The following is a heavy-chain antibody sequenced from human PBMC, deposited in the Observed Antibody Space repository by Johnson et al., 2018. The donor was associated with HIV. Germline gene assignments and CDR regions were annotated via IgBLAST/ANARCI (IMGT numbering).Heavy chain of an antibody. Sequence: VQLVESGGGLVQPGGSLRLSCVVSGFTFSSHAMSWVRQAPGKGLEWVSAIRGSDGRDINYADSVKGRFTISRDNAKNTLNLQMNSLRAEDTAVYHCARGRIPATIAIDIWGQGTMVTVSS. CDR2: IRGSDGRDI. CDR3: ARGRIPATIAIDI. D-gene: IGHD2-2*01. CDR1: GFTFSSHA. J-gene: IGHJ3*02. V-gene: IGHV3-23*04.